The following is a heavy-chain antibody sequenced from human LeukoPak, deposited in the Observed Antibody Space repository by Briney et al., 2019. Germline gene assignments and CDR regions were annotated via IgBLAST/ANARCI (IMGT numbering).Heavy chain of an antibody. J-gene: IGHJ5*02. D-gene: IGHD3-10*01. CDR2: IYYSGST. CDR1: GGSISGYY. V-gene: IGHV4-39*07. Sequence: SETLSLTCTVSGGSISGYYWSWIRQPPGKGLEWIGSIYYSGSTYYNPSLKSRVTISVDTSKNQFSLKLSSVTAADTAVYYCARVKVREIGWFDPWGQGTLVTVSS. CDR3: ARVKVREIGWFDP.